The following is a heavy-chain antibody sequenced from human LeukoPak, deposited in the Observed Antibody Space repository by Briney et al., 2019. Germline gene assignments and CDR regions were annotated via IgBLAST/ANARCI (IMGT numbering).Heavy chain of an antibody. CDR3: AKDQKWGPADYYFDS. CDR1: GFTLSNYA. D-gene: IGHD2-2*01. CDR2: ISTDGKDK. V-gene: IGHV3-30*18. Sequence: GGSLRLSCAAPGFTLSNYAMHWGRQAPGKGLEWATVISTDGKDKKYADSVKGRFAISRDNSKNTLDLQLNSLRAEDTAVYYCAKDQKWGPADYYFDSWGQGTLVTVSS. J-gene: IGHJ4*02.